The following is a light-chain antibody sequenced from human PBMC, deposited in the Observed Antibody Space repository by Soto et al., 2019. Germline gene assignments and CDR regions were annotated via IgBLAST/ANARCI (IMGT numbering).Light chain of an antibody. V-gene: IGLV1-40*01. Sequence: QSVLAQPPSVSGAPGQKVTISCTGSSSNIGAGDDLHWYQQLPGTAPKLLLYGNSNRPSGVPDRFSGSKSGTSASLAITGLQAEDEADYYCQSYDSSLSAYVFGTGTKVTVL. CDR3: QSYDSSLSAYV. CDR2: GNS. J-gene: IGLJ1*01. CDR1: SSNIGAGDD.